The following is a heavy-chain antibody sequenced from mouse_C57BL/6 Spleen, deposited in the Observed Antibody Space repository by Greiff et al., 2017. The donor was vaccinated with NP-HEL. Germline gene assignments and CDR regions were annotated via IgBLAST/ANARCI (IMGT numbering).Heavy chain of an antibody. CDR3: ARRAITTVVANAMDY. CDR2: IDPSDSET. J-gene: IGHJ4*01. CDR1: GYTFTSYW. V-gene: IGHV1-52*01. Sequence: QVQLKQPGAELVRPGSSVKLSCKASGYTFTSYWMHWVKQRPIQGLEWIGNIDPSDSETHYNQKFKDKATLTVDKSSSTAYMQLSSLTSEDSAVYYCARRAITTVVANAMDYWGQGTSVTVSS. D-gene: IGHD1-1*01.